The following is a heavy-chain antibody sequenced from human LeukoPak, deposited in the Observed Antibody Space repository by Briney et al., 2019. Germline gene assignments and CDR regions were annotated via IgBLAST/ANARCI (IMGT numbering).Heavy chain of an antibody. CDR1: GFTFSSYA. CDR2: ISGSGGST. J-gene: IGHJ4*02. Sequence: GRSLRLSCAASGFTFSSYAMSWVRQAPGKGLEWVSAISGSGGSTYYADSVKGRFTISRDNTKNTLYLQMNSLRAEDKAVYYCAKDGRYSSSWYAYWGQGTLVTVSS. CDR3: AKDGRYSSSWYAY. V-gene: IGHV3-23*01. D-gene: IGHD6-13*01.